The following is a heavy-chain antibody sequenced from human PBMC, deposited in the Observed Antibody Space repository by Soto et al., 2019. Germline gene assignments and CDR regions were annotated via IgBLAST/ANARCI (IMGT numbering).Heavy chain of an antibody. D-gene: IGHD3-9*01. V-gene: IGHV4-34*01. CDR3: ASHSPDFDWLSHFDY. CDR2: INHSGST. J-gene: IGHJ4*02. CDR1: GGSFSGYY. Sequence: PSETLSLTCAVYGGSFSGYYWSWIRQPPGKGLEWIGEINHSGSTNYNPSLKSRVTISVDTSKNQFTLKLSSVTAADTAVYYCASHSPDFDWLSHFDYWGQGALVTVSS.